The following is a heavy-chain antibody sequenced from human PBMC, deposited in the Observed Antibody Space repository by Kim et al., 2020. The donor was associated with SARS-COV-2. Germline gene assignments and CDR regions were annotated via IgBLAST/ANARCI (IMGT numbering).Heavy chain of an antibody. Sequence: GGSLRLSCAASGFTFSSYSMNWVRQAPGKGLEWVSSISSSSSYIYYADSVKGRFTISRDNAKNSLYLQMNSLRAEDTAVYYCARDRGGSSSLFDYWGQGTLVTVSS. V-gene: IGHV3-21*01. CDR1: GFTFSSYS. CDR2: ISSSSSYI. CDR3: ARDRGGSSSLFDY. D-gene: IGHD6-6*01. J-gene: IGHJ4*02.